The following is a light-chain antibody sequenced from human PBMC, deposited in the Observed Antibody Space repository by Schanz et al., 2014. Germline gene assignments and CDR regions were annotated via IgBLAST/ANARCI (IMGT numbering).Light chain of an antibody. CDR1: SSDVGGYNY. CDR3: CSFVGSWV. CDR2: DVS. J-gene: IGLJ3*02. V-gene: IGLV2-14*01. Sequence: QSALTQPASVSGSPGQSITISCTGTSSDVGGYNYVSWYQQHPGKAPKVMIYDVSNRPSGVSNRFSGSKSGNAASLTVSGLQAEDEADYYCCSFVGSWVFGGGTKLTVL.